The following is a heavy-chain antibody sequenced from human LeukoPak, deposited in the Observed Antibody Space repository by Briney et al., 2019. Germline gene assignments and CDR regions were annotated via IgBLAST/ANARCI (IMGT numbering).Heavy chain of an antibody. Sequence: ASVKVSCKASGYTFTGYYMHWVRQAPGQGLEWMGWISGSNGNTNYAQKFQGRVTMTRDTSISTAYMELSRLRYDDTAVYYCARDRGELPDAFDIWGQGTMVTVSS. CDR1: GYTFTGYY. J-gene: IGHJ3*02. V-gene: IGHV1-2*02. D-gene: IGHD1-26*01. CDR2: ISGSNGNT. CDR3: ARDRGELPDAFDI.